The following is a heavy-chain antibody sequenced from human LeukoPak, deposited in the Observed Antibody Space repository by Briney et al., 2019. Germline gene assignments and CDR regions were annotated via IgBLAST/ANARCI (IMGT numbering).Heavy chain of an antibody. J-gene: IGHJ3*02. V-gene: IGHV4-34*01. Sequence: PSETLSLTCAVYGGSFSDYYWSWVRRPPGKGLEWIGEINHSGSTNYNPSLKSRVTISVDTSKNQFSLKLRSVTAADTAVYYCARYVYGSGSYYAFDMWGQGTMVTVSS. CDR1: GGSFSDYY. D-gene: IGHD3-10*01. CDR2: INHSGST. CDR3: ARYVYGSGSYYAFDM.